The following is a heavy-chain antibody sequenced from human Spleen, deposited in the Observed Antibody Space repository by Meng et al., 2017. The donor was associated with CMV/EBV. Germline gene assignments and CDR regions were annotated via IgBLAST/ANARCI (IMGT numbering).Heavy chain of an antibody. Sequence: GESLKISCAASGFTFSTYAMSWVRQAPGKGLEWVSAISGSGGSRYYADSVKGRFTISRDNSKNTLSLQMNSLRAEDTAVYYCAKGGVRGVISPFWGQGTLVTVSS. J-gene: IGHJ4*02. V-gene: IGHV3-23*01. D-gene: IGHD3-10*01. CDR2: ISGSGGSR. CDR3: AKGGVRGVISPF. CDR1: GFTFSTYA.